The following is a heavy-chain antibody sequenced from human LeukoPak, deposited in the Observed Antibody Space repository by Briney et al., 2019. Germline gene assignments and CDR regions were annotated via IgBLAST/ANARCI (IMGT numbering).Heavy chain of an antibody. D-gene: IGHD6-13*01. V-gene: IGHV4-39*02. CDR3: ASDKGYSNNYFDY. CDR2: IYYSGST. Sequence: PSETLSLTCTVSGGSISTTGYYWAWIRQPPGKGLQWIASIYYSGSTYYNSSLKSRVTISVDTSKNQFSLKLCSMTAADTAVYYCASDKGYSNNYFDYWGQGTLVTVSS. J-gene: IGHJ4*02. CDR1: GGSISTTGYY.